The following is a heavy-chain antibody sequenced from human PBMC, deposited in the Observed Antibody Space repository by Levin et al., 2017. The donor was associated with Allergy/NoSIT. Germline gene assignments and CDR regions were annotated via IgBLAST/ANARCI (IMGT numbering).Heavy chain of an antibody. CDR1: GFTFTDYG. CDR2: IRSTGHGGTT. D-gene: IGHD4-17*01. J-gene: IGHJ5*02. CDR3: SRVGAGDYVSLNSFDP. Sequence: KTGGSLRLSCTASGFTFTDYGVSWFRQTPGKGLEWVGFIRSTGHGGTTEHAASLRGRFSISKDDSKTVAYLHMSSLKTEDTGVYYCSRVGAGDYVSLNSFDPWGQGTLVTVSS. V-gene: IGHV3-49*05.